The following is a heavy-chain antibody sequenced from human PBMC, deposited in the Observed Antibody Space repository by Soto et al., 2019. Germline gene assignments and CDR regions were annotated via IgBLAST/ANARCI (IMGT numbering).Heavy chain of an antibody. V-gene: IGHV3-30-3*01. CDR1: ECSCVGHP. CDR3: YRGAGGHNWFDP. Sequence: AGSMTVWSGASECSCVGHPRHCVRKAPGKGLEWVAVISYDGTNKYYADSVRGRFIISRDNSKNTLHLQMNSLRSEDTAVYYCYRGAGGHNWFDPRRKGTSVTGSS. D-gene: IGHD6-25*01. J-gene: IGHJ5*02. CDR2: ISYDGTNK.